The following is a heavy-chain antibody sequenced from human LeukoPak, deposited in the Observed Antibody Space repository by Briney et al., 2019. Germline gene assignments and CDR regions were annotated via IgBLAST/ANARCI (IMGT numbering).Heavy chain of an antibody. J-gene: IGHJ4*02. CDR3: AKLPGYCSGGSCYAPFDY. D-gene: IGHD2-15*01. V-gene: IGHV3-30*02. Sequence: GGSLRLSCAASGFTFSSYGMHWVRQAPGKGLEWVAFIRYDGSNKYYADSVKGRFTISRDNSKNTLYLQMNSLRAEDTAVYYCAKLPGYCSGGSCYAPFDYWGQGTLVTVSS. CDR1: GFTFSSYG. CDR2: IRYDGSNK.